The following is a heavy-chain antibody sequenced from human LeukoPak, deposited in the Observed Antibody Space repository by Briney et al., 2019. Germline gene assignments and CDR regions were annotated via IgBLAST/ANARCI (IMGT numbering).Heavy chain of an antibody. D-gene: IGHD3-9*01. CDR3: ARRPGVYYDILTGYSYYFDY. Sequence: SETLSLTCTVSGGSISSSSYYWGWIRQPPGKGLEWIGSIYYSGSTYYNPSLKSRVTISVDTSKNQFSLKLSSVTAADTAVYYCARRPGVYYDILTGYSYYFDYWGQGTLVTVSS. CDR1: GGSISSSSYY. V-gene: IGHV4-39*07. CDR2: IYYSGST. J-gene: IGHJ4*02.